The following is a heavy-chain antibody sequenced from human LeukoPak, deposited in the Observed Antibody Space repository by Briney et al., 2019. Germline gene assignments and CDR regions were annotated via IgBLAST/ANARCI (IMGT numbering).Heavy chain of an antibody. D-gene: IGHD1-20*01. Sequence: SETLSLTCAVYGGSFSGYYWSWIRQPPGKGLEWIGEINHSGRTNYNPSLKSRVTISVDTSKNQFSLKLSSVTAADTAVYYCARAYDWNEDFYDYWGQGTLVKVSS. CDR1: GGSFSGYY. J-gene: IGHJ4*02. CDR3: ARAYDWNEDFYDY. CDR2: INHSGRT. V-gene: IGHV4-34*01.